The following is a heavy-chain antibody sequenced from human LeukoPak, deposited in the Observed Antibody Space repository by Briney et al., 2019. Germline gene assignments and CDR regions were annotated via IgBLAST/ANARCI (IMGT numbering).Heavy chain of an antibody. Sequence: SETLSLTCAVYGGSFSGYYWSWIRQPPGKGLEWIGEINHSGSTNYNPSLKSRVTTSVDTSKNQFSLKLSSVTAADTAVYYCARTAVGATTWFDPWGQGTLVTVSS. CDR3: ARTAVGATTWFDP. CDR2: INHSGST. V-gene: IGHV4-34*01. CDR1: GGSFSGYY. J-gene: IGHJ5*02. D-gene: IGHD1-26*01.